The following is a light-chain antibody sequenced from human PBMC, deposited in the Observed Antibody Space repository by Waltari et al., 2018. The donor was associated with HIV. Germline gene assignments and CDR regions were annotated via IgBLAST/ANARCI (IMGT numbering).Light chain of an antibody. CDR2: DVT. Sequence: QSALTQPRPVSGSPGQSVIISRTATSTELGGYHYVPWYQLHPGKAPNLMLYDVTQRPSGVPDRFSGSKSGNTASLTISGLQAEDEADYYCCSYAGSYTYVFGTGTKVTVL. J-gene: IGLJ1*01. V-gene: IGLV2-11*01. CDR3: CSYAGSYTYV. CDR1: STELGGYHY.